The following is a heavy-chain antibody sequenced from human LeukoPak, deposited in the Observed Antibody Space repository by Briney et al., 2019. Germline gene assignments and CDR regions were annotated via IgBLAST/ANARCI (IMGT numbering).Heavy chain of an antibody. D-gene: IGHD3-10*01. J-gene: IGHJ3*02. Sequence: GGSLRLSCAASGFTFRSYSMNWVRQAPGKGLEWVSSISSSSSYIYYADSVKGRFTISRDNAKNSLYLQMNSLRAEDTAVYYCARDSGILQSPHAFDIWGQGTMVTVSS. CDR3: ARDSGILQSPHAFDI. V-gene: IGHV3-21*01. CDR1: GFTFRSYS. CDR2: ISSSSSYI.